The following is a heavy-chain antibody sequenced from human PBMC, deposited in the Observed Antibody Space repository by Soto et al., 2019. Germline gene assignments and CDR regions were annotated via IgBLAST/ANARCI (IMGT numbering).Heavy chain of an antibody. J-gene: IGHJ4*02. CDR2: IIPIFGTA. V-gene: IGHV1-69*13. CDR3: ARRRYSGYDGLDY. CDR1: GGTFSSYA. Sequence: SVKVSCKASGGTFSSYAISWVRQAPGQGLEWMGGIIPIFGTANYAQKFQGRVTITADESTSTAYMELSSLRSEDTAVYYCARRRYSGYDGLDYWGQGTLVPVYS. D-gene: IGHD5-12*01.